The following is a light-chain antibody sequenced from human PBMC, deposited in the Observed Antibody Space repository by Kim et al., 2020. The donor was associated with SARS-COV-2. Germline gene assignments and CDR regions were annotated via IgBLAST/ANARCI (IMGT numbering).Light chain of an antibody. CDR3: AAWDASLGVPV. J-gene: IGLJ2*01. Sequence: GERVTIFCSESRPTTGSNLVKCYRPPPGPAPKLVLFSSNQRPPGVPDRFSGSRSGTSASRAIGGLQSEDGADYIGAAWDASLGVPVFGGGTQLTFL. CDR2: SSN. CDR1: RPTTGSNL. V-gene: IGLV1-44*01.